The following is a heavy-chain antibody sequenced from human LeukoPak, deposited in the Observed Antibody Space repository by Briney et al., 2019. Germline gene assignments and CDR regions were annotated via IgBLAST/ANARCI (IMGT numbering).Heavy chain of an antibody. J-gene: IGHJ4*02. V-gene: IGHV4-39*07. CDR1: GGSISSSSYY. Sequence: SETLSLTCTVSGGSISSSSYYWGWIRQPPGKGLEWIGSFYYSGSTYYNPSLKSRITISLDTSKNQFSLKLSFVTAADTAVYYCAREGFSPVGFDYWGQGTLVTVSS. D-gene: IGHD3-16*01. CDR2: FYYSGST. CDR3: AREGFSPVGFDY.